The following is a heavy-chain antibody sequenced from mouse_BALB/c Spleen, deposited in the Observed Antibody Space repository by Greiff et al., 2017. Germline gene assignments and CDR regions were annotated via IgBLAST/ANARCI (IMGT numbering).Heavy chain of an antibody. V-gene: IGHV1S137*01. J-gene: IGHJ3*01. CDR3: AREGYGNFY. CDR2: ISTYYGDA. Sequence: QVQLQQSGAELVRPGVSVKISCKGSGYPFTDYAMHWVKQSHAKGLEWIGVISTYYGDASYNQKFKGKATMTVDKSSSTAYMELARLTSEDSAIYYCAREGYGNFYWGQGTLVTVSA. D-gene: IGHD2-1*01. CDR1: GYPFTDYA.